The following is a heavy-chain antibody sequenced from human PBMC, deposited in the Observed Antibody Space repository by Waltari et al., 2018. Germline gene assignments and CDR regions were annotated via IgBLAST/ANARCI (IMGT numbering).Heavy chain of an antibody. V-gene: IGHV1-8*01. CDR2: INPHSGEV. CDR3: SDSSGP. J-gene: IGHJ5*02. Sequence: VQLVQSGAEVKKPGASVKVSCEASGYSFTSYDVNWVRQATGQGLEWMGWINPHSGEVGYTQRFQGRITMTRNTYINTVYMELSSLTADDTATYYCSDSSGPWGQGTLVTVSS. D-gene: IGHD3-22*01. CDR1: GYSFTSYD.